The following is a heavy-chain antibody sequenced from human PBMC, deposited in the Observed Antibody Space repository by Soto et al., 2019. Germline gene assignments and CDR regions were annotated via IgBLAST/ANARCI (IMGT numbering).Heavy chain of an antibody. CDR3: ARDSGGYYASGRWGDV. Sequence: LRLSCAASGFTVSSSSMNWVRHAPGKGLEWVSVIFTDGGTFYGDSVKGRFTISRDKSKNTLYLQMNSLRVEDTAVYFCARDSGGYYASGRWGDVWGQGTTVTVSS. CDR1: GFTVSSSS. J-gene: IGHJ6*02. V-gene: IGHV3-53*01. CDR2: IFTDGGT. D-gene: IGHD3-10*01.